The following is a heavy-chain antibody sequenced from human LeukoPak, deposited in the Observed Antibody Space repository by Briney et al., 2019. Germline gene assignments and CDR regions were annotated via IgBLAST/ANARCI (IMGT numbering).Heavy chain of an antibody. J-gene: IGHJ4*02. D-gene: IGHD6-13*01. CDR1: GGSFSGYY. CDR3: ASSSWYGTFDY. V-gene: IGHV4-59*08. Sequence: SETLSLTCAVYGGSFSGYYWSWIRQPPGKGLEWIGYIYYRGSTNYNPSLKSRVTISVDTSKNQFSLKLSSVTAADTAVYYCASSSWYGTFDYWGQGTLVTVSS. CDR2: IYYRGST.